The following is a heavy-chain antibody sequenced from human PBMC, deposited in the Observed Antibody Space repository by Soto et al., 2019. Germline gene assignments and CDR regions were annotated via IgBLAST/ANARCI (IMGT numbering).Heavy chain of an antibody. J-gene: IGHJ4*02. D-gene: IGHD3-22*01. Sequence: SVKVSCKASGGTFSSYAISWVRQAPGQGLEWMGGIIPIFGTANYAQKFQGRVTITADESTSTAYMELSSLRSEDTAVYYCASGYYYDSSGYPDPFDYWGQGTLVTVSS. CDR1: GGTFSSYA. CDR3: ASGYYYDSSGYPDPFDY. V-gene: IGHV1-69*13. CDR2: IIPIFGTA.